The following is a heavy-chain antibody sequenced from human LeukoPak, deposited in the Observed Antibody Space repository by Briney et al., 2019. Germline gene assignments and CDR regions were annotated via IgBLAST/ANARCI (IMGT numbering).Heavy chain of an antibody. V-gene: IGHV4-39*01. J-gene: IGHJ3*02. D-gene: IGHD3-16*01. CDR2: IYYSGST. CDR3: ARLRYGAFDI. Sequence: SETLSLTCTVSGGSISSSSYYWVWIRQPPGKGLEWIGSIYYSGSTYYNPSLKSRVTISVDTSKNQFSLKLSSVTAADTAVYYCARLRYGAFDIWGQGTMVTVSS. CDR1: GGSISSSSYY.